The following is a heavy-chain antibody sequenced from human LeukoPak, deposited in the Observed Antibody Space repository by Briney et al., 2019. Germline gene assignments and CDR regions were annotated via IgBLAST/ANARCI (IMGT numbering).Heavy chain of an antibody. V-gene: IGHV4-34*01. Sequence: PSETLSLTCAVYGGSFSGYYWNWIRQPPGKGLEWIGEINHSGSTNYNPSLKSRVTISVDTSKNQFSLKLSSVTAADTAVYYCARNSFSYGFDYWGQGTLVTVSS. D-gene: IGHD3-10*01. CDR1: GGSFSGYY. J-gene: IGHJ4*02. CDR3: ARNSFSYGFDY. CDR2: INHSGST.